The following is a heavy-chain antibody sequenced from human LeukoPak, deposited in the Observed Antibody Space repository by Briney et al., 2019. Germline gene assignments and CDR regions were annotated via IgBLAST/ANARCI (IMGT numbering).Heavy chain of an antibody. Sequence: SETLSLTCTVSGGSISRYYWSWIRQPPGKGLEWIGYINYSGSTKYNPSLKSQVTISVDTSKNQFSLKLSSVTAADTAVYFCARDPHYGDILNDPFDIWGQGTMVTVSS. CDR1: GGSISRYY. V-gene: IGHV4-59*01. CDR2: INYSGST. CDR3: ARDPHYGDILNDPFDI. J-gene: IGHJ3*02. D-gene: IGHD4-17*01.